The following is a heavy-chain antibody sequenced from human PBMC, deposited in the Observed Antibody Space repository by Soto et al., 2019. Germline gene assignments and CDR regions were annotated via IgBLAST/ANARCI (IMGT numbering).Heavy chain of an antibody. Sequence: EVQLVETGGGLVQPGGSLKLSCAAPGFSLRAAVMHWVRQVSGKGLEWVGRLTSTADTYATAYNASVKGRFTVSRDDSRNTAYLQMNSLKTEDTAVYYCTWSMSFAFDIWGQGTMVHVSS. J-gene: IGHJ3*02. CDR2: LTSTADTYAT. CDR3: TWSMSFAFDI. V-gene: IGHV3-73*01. CDR1: GFSLRAAV.